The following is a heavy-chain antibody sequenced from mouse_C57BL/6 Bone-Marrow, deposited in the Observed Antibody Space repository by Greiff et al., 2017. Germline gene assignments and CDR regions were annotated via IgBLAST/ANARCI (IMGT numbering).Heavy chain of an antibody. V-gene: IGHV1-15*01. CDR2: IDPETGGT. CDR1: GYTFTDYE. D-gene: IGHD2-4*01. Sequence: VQLQQSGAELVRPGASVTLSCKASGYTFTDYEMHWVKQTPVHGLEWIGAIDPETGGTAYNQTFKGKAILTADKPSSTAYMELRSLTSEDSAVYYGTNSFYCEWEGWFAYWGQGTLVTVSA. CDR3: TNSFYCEWEGWFAY. J-gene: IGHJ3*01.